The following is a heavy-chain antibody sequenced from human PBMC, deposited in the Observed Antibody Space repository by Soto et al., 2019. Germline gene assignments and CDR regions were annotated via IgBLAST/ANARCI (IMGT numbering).Heavy chain of an antibody. CDR2: INPKSGGT. CDR1: GYSFTDYH. D-gene: IGHD2-8*01. Sequence: ASVKVSCKASGYSFTDYHIHWVRQAPGQGLEWLGRINPKSGGTSTAQKFQGWVTMTTDTSISTASMELTRLTSDDTAIYYCARGDSTDCSTGVCSFFYKNDRDVWGHGPTITVSS. CDR3: ARGDSTDCSTGVCSFFYKNDRDV. V-gene: IGHV1-2*04. J-gene: IGHJ6*02.